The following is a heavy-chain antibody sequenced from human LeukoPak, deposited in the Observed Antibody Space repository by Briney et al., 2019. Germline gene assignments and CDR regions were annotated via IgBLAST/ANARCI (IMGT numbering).Heavy chain of an antibody. V-gene: IGHV4-38-2*02. CDR2: IYHSGST. D-gene: IGHD2-21*02. CDR3: ARDCGGDCYYFDY. CDR1: GYSISSGYY. Sequence: PSETLSLTCAVSGYSISSGYYWGWIRQPPGKGLEWIGSIYHSGSTYYNPSLKSRVTISVDRSKNQFSLKLSSVTAADTAVYYCARDCGGDCYYFDYWGQGTLVTVSS. J-gene: IGHJ4*02.